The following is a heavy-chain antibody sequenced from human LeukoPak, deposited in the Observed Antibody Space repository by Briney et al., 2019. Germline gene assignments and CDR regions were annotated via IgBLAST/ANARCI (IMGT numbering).Heavy chain of an antibody. V-gene: IGHV4-34*01. Sequence: SETLSLTCAVYGGSLSGYYWSWIRQPPGKGLEWIGEINRSGSFNYNSSLKSRVTISVDTSKNQFSLKLSSVTAADTAVYYCARRMGRRFGERYYYYHYMDVWGKGTTVTISS. D-gene: IGHD3-10*01. CDR2: INRSGSF. J-gene: IGHJ6*03. CDR1: GGSLSGYY. CDR3: ARRMGRRFGERYYYYHYMDV.